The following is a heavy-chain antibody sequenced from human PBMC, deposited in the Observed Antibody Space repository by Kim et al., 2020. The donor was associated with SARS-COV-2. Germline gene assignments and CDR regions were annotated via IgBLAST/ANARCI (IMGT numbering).Heavy chain of an antibody. V-gene: IGHV4-59*13. CDR1: GGSISSYY. J-gene: IGHJ3*02. CDR3: ARGQQLYGDAFDI. D-gene: IGHD6-13*01. Sequence: SETLSLTCTVSGGSISSYYWSWIRQPPGKGLEWIGYIYYSGSTNYNPSLKSRVTISVDTSKNQFSLKLSSVTAADTAVYYCARGQQLYGDAFDIWGQGTMVTVSS. CDR2: IYYSGST.